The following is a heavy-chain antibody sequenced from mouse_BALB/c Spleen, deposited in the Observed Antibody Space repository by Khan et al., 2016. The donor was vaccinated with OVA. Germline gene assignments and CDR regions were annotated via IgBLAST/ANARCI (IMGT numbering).Heavy chain of an antibody. CDR1: GYSITSDYA. Sequence: EVKLEESGPGLVKPSQSLSLTCTVTGYSITSDYAWNWIRQFPGNKLEWMGYISYSGRTSYNPSLKSRISITRDTSKNPFFLQLNSVTTEDTATYYCARSVTITTVVATDFDYWGQGTTLTVSS. J-gene: IGHJ2*01. D-gene: IGHD1-1*01. V-gene: IGHV3-2*02. CDR2: ISYSGRT. CDR3: ARSVTITTVVATDFDY.